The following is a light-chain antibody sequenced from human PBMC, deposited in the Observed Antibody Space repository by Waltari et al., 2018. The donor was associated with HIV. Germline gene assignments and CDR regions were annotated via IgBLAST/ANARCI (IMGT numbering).Light chain of an antibody. J-gene: IGLJ3*02. Sequence: QSALTQPASVSGSPGQSITISCTGTSSDVGGYNYVSWYQQHPGKAPKLMIFEVSNRPTGASSRFTGFKSVNTAYLTISALQAEDEADYDCCSYTTWGTPGTNWVFGGGTKLTVL. CDR3: CSYTTWGTPGTNWV. CDR2: EVS. V-gene: IGLV2-14*01. CDR1: SSDVGGYNY.